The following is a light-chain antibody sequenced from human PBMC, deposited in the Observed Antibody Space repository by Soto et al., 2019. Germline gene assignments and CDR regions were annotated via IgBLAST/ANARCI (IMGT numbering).Light chain of an antibody. V-gene: IGKV3-20*01. Sequence: EIVLTQSPGTLSLSPGERATLSCRASQSVSSSYLAWYQQKPGQAPRLLIYGASSRATGIPDRFSGSGSGTDFTLTISRLEPEDFXVXYXXXYGXXPPVTFGQGTRLEIK. CDR3: XXYGXXPPVT. J-gene: IGKJ5*01. CDR1: QSVSSSY. CDR2: GAS.